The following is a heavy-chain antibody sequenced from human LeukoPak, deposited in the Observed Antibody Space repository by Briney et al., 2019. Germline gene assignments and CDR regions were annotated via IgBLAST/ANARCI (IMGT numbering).Heavy chain of an antibody. V-gene: IGHV3-21*01. D-gene: IGHD4-17*01. CDR2: ISSSSSYI. CDR3: ARDLASDYYGDSPFDY. J-gene: IGHJ4*02. CDR1: GFTFSSYS. Sequence: PGGSLRLSCAASGFTFSSYSMNWVRQAPGKGLEWVSSISSSSSYIYYADSVKGRFTISRGNAKNSLYLLMNSLRAEDTAVYYCARDLASDYYGDSPFDYWGQGTLVTVSS.